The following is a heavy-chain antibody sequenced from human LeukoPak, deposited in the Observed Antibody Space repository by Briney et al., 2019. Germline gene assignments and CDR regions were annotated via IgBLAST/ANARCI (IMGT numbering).Heavy chain of an antibody. D-gene: IGHD1-26*01. CDR2: INCNTGST. CDR3: ARVVSGSYYSEVDY. Sequence: ASVKVSCKASGYTFTSYYIHWVRQAPGQGLEWMGIINCNTGSTSYAQKFQGRVIMTRDTSTSTVYMDLNSLRSEDTAMYYCARVVSGSYYSEVDYWGQGTLVTVSS. CDR1: GYTFTSYY. J-gene: IGHJ4*02. V-gene: IGHV1-46*01.